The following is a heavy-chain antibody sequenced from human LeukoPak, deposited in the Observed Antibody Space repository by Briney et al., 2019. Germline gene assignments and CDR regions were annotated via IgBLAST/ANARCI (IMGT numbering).Heavy chain of an antibody. Sequence: GGSLRLSCAASGFTVSSNYMSWVRQAPGKGLEWVSVIYSGGSTYYADSVKGRFTISRDNSKNTLYLQMISLRAEDTAVYYCARIYGDYTYYYYCMDVWGKGTTVTVSS. CDR2: IYSGGST. CDR1: GFTVSSNY. CDR3: ARIYGDYTYYYYCMDV. D-gene: IGHD4-17*01. J-gene: IGHJ6*03. V-gene: IGHV3-53*01.